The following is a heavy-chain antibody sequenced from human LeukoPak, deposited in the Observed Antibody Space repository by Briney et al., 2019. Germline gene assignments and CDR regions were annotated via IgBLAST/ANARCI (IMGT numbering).Heavy chain of an antibody. V-gene: IGHV4-39*01. Sequence: SETLSLTCTVSGGSISSSSYYWGWIRQPPGKGLEWIGSIYYSGSTYYNPSLKSRVTISVDTSKNQFSLKLSSVTAADTAVYYRARRVYCSSTSCDLYYFDYWGQGTLVTVSS. J-gene: IGHJ4*02. D-gene: IGHD2-2*01. CDR1: GGSISSSSYY. CDR3: ARRVYCSSTSCDLYYFDY. CDR2: IYYSGST.